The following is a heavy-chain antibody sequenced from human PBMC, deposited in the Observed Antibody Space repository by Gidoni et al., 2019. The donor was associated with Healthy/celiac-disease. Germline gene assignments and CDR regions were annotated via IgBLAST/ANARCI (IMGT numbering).Heavy chain of an antibody. D-gene: IGHD2-21*02. V-gene: IGHV3-7*01. CDR1: GFTFSSYW. J-gene: IGHJ6*02. Sequence: EVQLVESGGGLVQPGGSLRLSCAASGFTFSSYWRSWVRRAPGKGLEWVANIKQDGSEKYYVDSVKGRFTISRDNAKNSLYLQMNSLRAEDTAVYYCARVDRSVVVTAIPYRYYYYGMDVWGQGTTVTVSS. CDR2: IKQDGSEK. CDR3: ARVDRSVVVTAIPYRYYYYGMDV.